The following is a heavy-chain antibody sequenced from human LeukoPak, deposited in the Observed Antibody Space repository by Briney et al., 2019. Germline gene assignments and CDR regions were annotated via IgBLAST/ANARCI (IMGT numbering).Heavy chain of an antibody. Sequence: ASVKVSCKASGSTFTTYGISWVRQPPGQGLGGMGWISASNGNTNYAQKLQGRVTMTTDTSTSTAYMELRSLGSDDTAVYYCARPSFHCSSTSCYTGYGMDVWGQGTTVTVSS. D-gene: IGHD2-2*02. V-gene: IGHV1-18*01. J-gene: IGHJ6*02. CDR3: ARPSFHCSSTSCYTGYGMDV. CDR2: ISASNGNT. CDR1: GSTFTTYG.